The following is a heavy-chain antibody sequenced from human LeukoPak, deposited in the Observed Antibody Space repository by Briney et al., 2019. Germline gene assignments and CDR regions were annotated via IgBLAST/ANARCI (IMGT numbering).Heavy chain of an antibody. D-gene: IGHD3-22*01. CDR2: IYHGGST. Sequence: SETLSLICTVSGYSVTTLANWGWIRQSPVKGLEWVASIYHGGSTYYNPSLRGRVTISMDTSKNQISLRLTSVTAADTAVYYCAREKALIDHYDFTGYDWEYWGQGSLVIVSS. CDR3: AREKALIDHYDFTGYDWEY. J-gene: IGHJ4*02. CDR1: GYSVTTLAN. V-gene: IGHV4-38-2*02.